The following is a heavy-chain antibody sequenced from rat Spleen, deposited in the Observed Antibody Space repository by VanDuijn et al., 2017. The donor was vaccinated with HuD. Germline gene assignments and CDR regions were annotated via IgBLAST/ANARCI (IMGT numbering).Heavy chain of an antibody. V-gene: IGHV2-30*01. CDR2: IWTGGST. Sequence: QVQLKESGPGLVQPSQTLSLTCNFSGFSLTSYNVHWIRQPTGKGLEWMGIIWTGGSTDYNSPLKSRLSINRDTSKSQVFLKMNSLQTEDIGTYYCARASTYPGYFDYWGQGVMVTVSS. CDR1: GFSLTSYN. J-gene: IGHJ2*01. CDR3: ARASTYPGYFDY. D-gene: IGHD1-4*01.